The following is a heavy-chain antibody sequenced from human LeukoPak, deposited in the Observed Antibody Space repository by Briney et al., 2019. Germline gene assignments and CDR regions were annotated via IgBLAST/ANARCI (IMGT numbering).Heavy chain of an antibody. D-gene: IGHD6-6*01. J-gene: IGHJ4*02. CDR1: GGSFSGYY. CDR2: INHSGTT. Sequence: AETLSLTCAVYGGSFSGYYWSWIRQPPGKVLEWIGEINHSGTTNYNSSLKSRATISVDTSRNQFSLKLSSVTAADTAVYYCARAGFALAPHRGTPFDYWGQGTLVTVSS. CDR3: ARAGFALAPHRGTPFDY. V-gene: IGHV4-34*01.